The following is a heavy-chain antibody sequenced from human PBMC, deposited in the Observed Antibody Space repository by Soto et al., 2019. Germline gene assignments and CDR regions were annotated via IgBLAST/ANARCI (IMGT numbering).Heavy chain of an antibody. J-gene: IGHJ4*02. D-gene: IGHD3-16*02. Sequence: GGSLRLSCAASGFTFSSYGMHWVRQAPGKGLEWVAVISYDGSNKYYADSVKGRFTISRDNSKNTLYLQMNSLRAEDTAVYYCAKDLSVMVVIVPLFDYWGQGTLVTVSS. V-gene: IGHV3-30*18. CDR1: GFTFSSYG. CDR2: ISYDGSNK. CDR3: AKDLSVMVVIVPLFDY.